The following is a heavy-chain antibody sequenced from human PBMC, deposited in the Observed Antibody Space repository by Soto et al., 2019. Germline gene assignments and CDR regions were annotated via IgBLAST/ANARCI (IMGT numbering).Heavy chain of an antibody. V-gene: IGHV1-69*01. CDR2: IIPMFGTT. J-gene: IGHJ4*02. CDR3: AREIGYGHFSATLVD. Sequence: QVQLVQSGAEVKKPGSSVKVSCKASAGTVSRFLINWVRQAPGQGLEWMGGIIPMFGTTNYARKFQGRVTITADESTSTAYMELSSLRSEDTAMYYCAREIGYGHFSATLVDWGQGTPFTVSS. D-gene: IGHD4-17*01. CDR1: AGTVSRFL.